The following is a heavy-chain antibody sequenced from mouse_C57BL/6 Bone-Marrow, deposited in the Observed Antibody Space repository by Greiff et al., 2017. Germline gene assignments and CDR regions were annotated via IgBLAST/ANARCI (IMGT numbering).Heavy chain of an antibody. CDR3: ARSALLRRYWYVDV. J-gene: IGHJ1*03. V-gene: IGHV1-64*01. D-gene: IGHD1-1*01. CDR2: IHPNSGST. CDR1: GYTFTSYW. Sequence: QVQLQQPGAELVKPGASVKLSCKASGYTFTSYWMHWVKQRPGQGLEWIGMIHPNSGSTNYNEKFKSKATLTVDKSSSTAYMQLSSLTSEDSAVYYCARSALLRRYWYVDVWGTGTTVTVSS.